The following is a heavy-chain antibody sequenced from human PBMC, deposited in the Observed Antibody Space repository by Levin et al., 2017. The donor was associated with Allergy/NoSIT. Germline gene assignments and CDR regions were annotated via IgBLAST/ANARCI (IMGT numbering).Heavy chain of an antibody. V-gene: IGHV1-8*01. CDR3: ARAYCTDGICYGFDH. J-gene: IGHJ4*02. Sequence: GASVKVSCKTSGYTFTSNDINWVRQANGQGLEWMGWMNTNSGSTGYAQKFQGRVTMTRSTSISTAYMELSSLRSEDTAVYYCARAYCTDGICYGFDHWGQGTLVTVSS. CDR1: GYTFTSND. CDR2: MNTNSGST. D-gene: IGHD2-8*01.